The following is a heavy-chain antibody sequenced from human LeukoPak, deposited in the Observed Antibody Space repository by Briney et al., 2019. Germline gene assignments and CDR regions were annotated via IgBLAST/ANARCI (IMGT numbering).Heavy chain of an antibody. CDR1: GFSFNIYA. CDR3: ARARDYGGMNY. V-gene: IGHV3-23*01. CDR2: ISSSGGTA. D-gene: IGHD4-17*01. J-gene: IGHJ4*02. Sequence: GGSLRLSCVASGFSFNIYAMNWVRQAPGKGLEWISAISSSGGTAYYADSVKGRFTISRDNAKNSLYLQMNSLRAEDTAVYYCARARDYGGMNYWGQGTLVTVSS.